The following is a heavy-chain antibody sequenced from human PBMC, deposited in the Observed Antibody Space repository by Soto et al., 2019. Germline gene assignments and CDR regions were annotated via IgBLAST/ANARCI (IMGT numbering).Heavy chain of an antibody. D-gene: IGHD6-13*01. CDR2: IIPIFGTA. CDR1: GGTFSSYA. CDR3: ARVRSSSSWPDC. J-gene: IGHJ4*02. V-gene: IGHV1-69*13. Sequence: GASVKVSCKASGGTFSSYAISWVRQAPGQGLEWMGGIIPIFGTANYAQKFQGRVTITADESTSTAYMELSSLRSEDTAVCYCARVRSSSSWPDCWGQGTQVTVSS.